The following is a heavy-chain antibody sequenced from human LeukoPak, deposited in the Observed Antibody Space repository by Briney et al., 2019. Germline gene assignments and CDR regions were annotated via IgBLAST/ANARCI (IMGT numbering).Heavy chain of an antibody. J-gene: IGHJ4*02. CDR2: INPSGGST. CDR1: GYTFTGYY. CDR3: ARGAHISRAFYSSGWPFDY. D-gene: IGHD6-19*01. V-gene: IGHV1-46*01. Sequence: RASVKVSCKASGYTFTGYYMHWVRQAPGQGLEWMGWINPSGGSTSYAQKFQGRVTTTRDTSTSTVYMELSSLRSEDTAVYYCARGAHISRAFYSSGWPFDYWGQGTLVTVSS.